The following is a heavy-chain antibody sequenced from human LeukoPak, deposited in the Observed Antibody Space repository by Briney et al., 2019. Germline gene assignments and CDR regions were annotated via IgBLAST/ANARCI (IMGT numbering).Heavy chain of an antibody. CDR1: GFTFDDYA. J-gene: IGHJ4*02. CDR2: ISWNSGSI. Sequence: GRSLRLSCAASGFTFDDYAMHWVRQAPGKGLEWVSGISWNSGSIGYADSVKGRFTISRDNAKNSLYLQMNSLRAEDTALYYCAKSPDYGDYSTYYFDYWGQGTLVTVSS. V-gene: IGHV3-9*01. CDR3: AKSPDYGDYSTYYFDY. D-gene: IGHD4-17*01.